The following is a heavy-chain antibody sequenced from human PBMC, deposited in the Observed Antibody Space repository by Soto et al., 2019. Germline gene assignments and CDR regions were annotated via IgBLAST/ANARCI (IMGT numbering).Heavy chain of an antibody. CDR2: IDGAAATT. CDR3: ARGGAMGVDY. CDR1: GFTFNNKW. D-gene: IGHD1-26*01. V-gene: IGHV3-74*01. Sequence: DVQLMESGGGLVRPGESLRLSCTASGFTFNNKWMHWVRQAPGKGLVWLSRIDGAAATTNYADSVKGRFTISRDNAKNIVFLHVNGLTDEDTAVYYCARGGAMGVDYWGQGTLVTVSS. J-gene: IGHJ4*02.